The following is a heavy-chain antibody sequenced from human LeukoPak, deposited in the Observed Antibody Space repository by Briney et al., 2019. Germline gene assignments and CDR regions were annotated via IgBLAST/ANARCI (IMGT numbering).Heavy chain of an antibody. CDR2: INPNSGGT. CDR1: GYTLTDYY. CDR3: ARESGTGSGSFDY. Sequence: RASVKVSCKASGYTLTDYYIHWVRQAPGQGLEWIGRINPNSGGTNYPQNFQGRVTMTRDTSISTVYMELSRLRSDDTAMYYCARESGTGSGSFDYWGQGTLVTVSS. D-gene: IGHD1-1*01. J-gene: IGHJ4*02. V-gene: IGHV1-2*06.